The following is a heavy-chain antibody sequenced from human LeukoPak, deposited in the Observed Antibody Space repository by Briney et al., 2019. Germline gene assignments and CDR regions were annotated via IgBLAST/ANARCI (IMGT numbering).Heavy chain of an antibody. CDR1: GYTFSDNY. J-gene: IGHJ4*02. CDR2: INANSGGT. V-gene: IGHV1-2*02. D-gene: IGHD5-18*01. CDR3: ARGYSSSQTGFDY. Sequence: ASVKVSCKASGYTFSDNYMHWARQAPGQGREWMGWINANSGGTKYAQKFQGRVTVTRDTSISTAYMELSRLTSDDTAVYYCARGYSSSQTGFDYWGQGTLVTVSS.